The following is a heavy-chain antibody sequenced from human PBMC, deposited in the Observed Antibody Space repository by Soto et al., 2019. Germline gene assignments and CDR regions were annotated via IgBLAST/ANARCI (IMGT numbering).Heavy chain of an antibody. J-gene: IGHJ6*02. D-gene: IGHD1-26*01. V-gene: IGHV1-69*12. CDR1: GGTFSSYA. CDR3: ARVAWERPDYYYYGMDV. CDR2: IIPIFGTA. Sequence: QVQLVQSGAEVKKPGSSVKVSCKASGGTFSSYAISWVRQAPGQGLEWMGGIIPIFGTANYAQKFQGRVTITADESTRTAYMELSSLRSEDTAVYYCARVAWERPDYYYYGMDVWGQGTTVTVSS.